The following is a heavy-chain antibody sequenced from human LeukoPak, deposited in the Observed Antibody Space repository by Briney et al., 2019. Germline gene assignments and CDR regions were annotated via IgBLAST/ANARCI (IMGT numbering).Heavy chain of an antibody. CDR1: AFTPDRFW. D-gene: IGHD1-14*01. V-gene: IGHV3-7*01. J-gene: IGHJ4*02. CDR2: IKQDRNEK. Sequence: PRRTLSPSCAVSAFTPDRFWISWVRQAPGKGLGWVGKIKQDRNEKYYVTSVKDRFTISRDNAKNSLYLQMNSLRAEDTAVYYCARDQLTQNDYWGLGTLVTVSS. CDR3: ARDQLTQNDY.